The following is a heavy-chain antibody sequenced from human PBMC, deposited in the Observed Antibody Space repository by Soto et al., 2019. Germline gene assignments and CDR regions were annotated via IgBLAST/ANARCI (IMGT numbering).Heavy chain of an antibody. Sequence: HPGGSLRLSCAAFGFSVSSNYMTWVRQAPGKGPEWVAIIYGGGNTFYADSVKGRFTISRDNSKNTLYLQMNSLRAEDTAVYYCVRQYSGSLDYWGQGTLVTVSS. CDR1: GFSVSSNY. J-gene: IGHJ4*02. D-gene: IGHD1-26*01. V-gene: IGHV3-66*04. CDR2: IYGGGNT. CDR3: VRQYSGSLDY.